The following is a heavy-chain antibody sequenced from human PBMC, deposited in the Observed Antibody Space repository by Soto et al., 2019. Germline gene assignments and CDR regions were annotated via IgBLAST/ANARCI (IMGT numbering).Heavy chain of an antibody. CDR3: ATHEAGWYFDS. Sequence: SQTLSLTCTVSRGSISSGTNYWASIRQPPGKGLEWIANIYFSGSPFYNPSLKSRVTISLDTSKKQFSLKLSSVTAADTAVYYCATHEAGWYFDSWGQGTLVTVSS. CDR2: IYFSGSP. CDR1: RGSISSGTNY. D-gene: IGHD6-25*01. J-gene: IGHJ4*02. V-gene: IGHV4-39*01.